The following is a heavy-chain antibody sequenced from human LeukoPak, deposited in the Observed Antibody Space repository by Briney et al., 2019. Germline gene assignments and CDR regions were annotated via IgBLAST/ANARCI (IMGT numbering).Heavy chain of an antibody. V-gene: IGHV3-66*01. CDR3: ARTYDVLTGDDHDAFDI. CDR2: IYSGGST. D-gene: IGHD3-9*01. J-gene: IGHJ3*02. CDR1: GFTVSSNY. Sequence: GGSLRLSCAASGFTVSSNYMSWVRQAPGKGLEWVSVIYSGGSTYYADSVKGRFTISRDNSKNTLYLQMNSLRAEDTAVYYCARTYDVLTGDDHDAFDIWGQGTMVTVSS.